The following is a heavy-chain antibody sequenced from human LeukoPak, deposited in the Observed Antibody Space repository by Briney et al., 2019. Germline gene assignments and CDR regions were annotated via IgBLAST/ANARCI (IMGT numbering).Heavy chain of an antibody. J-gene: IGHJ4*02. D-gene: IGHD2-2*01. CDR3: AADGPGPPPAAYDY. CDR1: GGTFSSYA. CDR2: IIPILGIA. Sequence: SVKVSCKASGGTFSSYAISWVRQAPGQGLEWMGRIIPILGIANYAQKFQGRVTITADKSTSTAYMELSSLRSEDTAVYYCAADGPGPPPAAYDYWGQGTLVTVSS. V-gene: IGHV1-69*04.